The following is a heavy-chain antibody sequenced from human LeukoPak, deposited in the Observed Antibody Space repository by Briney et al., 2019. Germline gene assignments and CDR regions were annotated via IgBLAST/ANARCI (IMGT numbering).Heavy chain of an antibody. CDR1: GFTFDDYA. Sequence: GGSLRLSCLASGFTFDDYAMHWVRQAPGKGLEWVAVISWNSGTIDYADSVEGRFTISRDNAKNTLYLQMNSLRAEDTAVYYCAREGWHSSSWYSYYYMDVWGKGTTVTVSS. CDR2: ISWNSGTI. D-gene: IGHD6-13*01. J-gene: IGHJ6*03. V-gene: IGHV3-9*01. CDR3: AREGWHSSSWYSYYYMDV.